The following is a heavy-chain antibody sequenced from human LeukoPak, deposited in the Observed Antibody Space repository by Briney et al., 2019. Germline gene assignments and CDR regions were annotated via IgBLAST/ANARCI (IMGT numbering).Heavy chain of an antibody. CDR2: IKSDGST. CDR3: ARAPSEIGGYYPEYFRH. J-gene: IGHJ1*01. CDR1: GFTFSTYW. D-gene: IGHD3-22*01. V-gene: IGHV3-74*01. Sequence: GGSLRLSCAASGFTFSTYWMHWVRQAPGKGLVWVSRIKSDGSTNYADSVKGRFTISRDNAKNTVSLQMNSLRPEDTGVYYCARAPSEIGGYYPEYFRHWGQGTLVTASS.